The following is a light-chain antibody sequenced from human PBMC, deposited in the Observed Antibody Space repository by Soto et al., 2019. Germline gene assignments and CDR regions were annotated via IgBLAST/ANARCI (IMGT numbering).Light chain of an antibody. CDR2: DAY. J-gene: IGKJ5*01. Sequence: EIVLTQSPATLSLSPGERATLSCRASQSVSSYLAWYQQKPGQAPRLLIYDAYNRATGIPPRFSGSGSGTDFTLTISSLEPEDFAFYYCQQRSNRITFGQGTRLEIK. CDR3: QQRSNRIT. V-gene: IGKV3-11*01. CDR1: QSVSSY.